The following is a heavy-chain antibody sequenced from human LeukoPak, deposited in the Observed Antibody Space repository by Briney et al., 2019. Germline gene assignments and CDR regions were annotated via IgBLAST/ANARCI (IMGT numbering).Heavy chain of an antibody. Sequence: SETLSLTCAVYGGSFRGYYWSWIGQPPGKGRDWIGEINHSGSNNYNPSLKSRVTISVDTSKNQFYLKLSSVTAADTAVYYCARGTMVRGVNDYWGQGTLVTVSS. J-gene: IGHJ4*02. CDR3: ARGTMVRGVNDY. CDR2: INHSGSN. V-gene: IGHV4-34*01. D-gene: IGHD3-10*01. CDR1: GGSFRGYY.